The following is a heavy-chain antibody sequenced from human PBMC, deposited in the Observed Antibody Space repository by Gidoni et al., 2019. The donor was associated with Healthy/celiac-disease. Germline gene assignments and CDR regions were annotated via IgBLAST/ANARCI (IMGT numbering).Heavy chain of an antibody. J-gene: IGHJ4*02. Sequence: EVQLVESGGGLVQPGRSLRLSCSASGFTFDDYAMHWVRQAPGKGLEWGSGISWNSGSIGYADSVKGRFTISRDNAKNSLYLQMNSLRAEDTALYYCAKDNGSSWPRVVDYWGQGTLVTVSS. CDR2: ISWNSGSI. D-gene: IGHD6-13*01. CDR1: GFTFDDYA. V-gene: IGHV3-9*01. CDR3: AKDNGSSWPRVVDY.